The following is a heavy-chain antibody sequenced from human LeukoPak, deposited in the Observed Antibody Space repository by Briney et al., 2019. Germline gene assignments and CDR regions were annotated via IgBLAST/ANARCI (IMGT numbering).Heavy chain of an antibody. CDR2: TYYRSKWYN. D-gene: IGHD2-21*02. CDR1: GDSVSRNSAA. CDR3: ARGTYCGGDRAPGAFDI. Sequence: SQTLSLTCAISGDSVSRNSAAWNWIRQSPSRGLEWLGRTYYRSKWYNDYAVSVKSRITINPDTSKNQFSLQLNSVTPEDTAVYYCARGTYCGGDRAPGAFDIWGQGTMVTVSS. J-gene: IGHJ3*02. V-gene: IGHV6-1*01.